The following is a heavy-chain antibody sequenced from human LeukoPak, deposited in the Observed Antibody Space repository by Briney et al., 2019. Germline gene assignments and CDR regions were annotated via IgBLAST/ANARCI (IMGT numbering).Heavy chain of an antibody. V-gene: IGHV3-64*01. J-gene: IGHJ4*02. CDR3: ARDKTRGYRYGDLDY. CDR2: INSNGESP. D-gene: IGHD5-18*01. CDR1: GFTFRRHA. Sequence: GGSLRLSCAASGFTFRRHAMHWVRQAPGKGLEYLSTINSNGESPYYASSVKGRFTISRDNSKNTLFLQIDSLRVEDMAVYYCARDKTRGYRYGDLDYWGQGALVTVSS.